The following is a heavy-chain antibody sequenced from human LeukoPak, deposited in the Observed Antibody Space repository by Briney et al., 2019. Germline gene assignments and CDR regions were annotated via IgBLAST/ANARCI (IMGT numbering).Heavy chain of an antibody. CDR3: AKDRATFYFDTSGSRPFDN. CDR2: ISYDGSNK. V-gene: IGHV3-30*18. Sequence: GGSLRLSCAASGFTFSSYGMHWVRQAPGKGLEWVALISYDGSNKYYADSVKGRFTISRDNSKDTLYLQMNSLRVEDTAVYYCAKDRATFYFDTSGSRPFDNWGQGTLVTVSS. CDR1: GFTFSSYG. J-gene: IGHJ4*02. D-gene: IGHD3-22*01.